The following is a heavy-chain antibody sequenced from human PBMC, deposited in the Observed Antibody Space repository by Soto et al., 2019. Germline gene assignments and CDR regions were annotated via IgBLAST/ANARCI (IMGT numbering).Heavy chain of an antibody. CDR3: ARLPVDTITSLDY. CDR2: INSDGSSI. D-gene: IGHD3-3*01. V-gene: IGHV3-74*01. CDR1: GFTFSRYW. J-gene: IGHJ4*02. Sequence: EVQLVESGGDLVQPGGFLRLSCATSGFTFSRYWMHWVRQVPGKGLVWVSRINSDGSSISYSDSVKGRFTISRDNAKNTLYLQMNSLRVEDTAVYYLARLPVDTITSLDYWGQGTLVTVSS.